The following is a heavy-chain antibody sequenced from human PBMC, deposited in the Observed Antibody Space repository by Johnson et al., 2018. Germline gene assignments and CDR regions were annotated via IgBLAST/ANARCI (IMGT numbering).Heavy chain of an antibody. V-gene: IGHV3-53*01. J-gene: IGHJ6*02. CDR2: IYRGGRT. D-gene: IGHD2-2*02. Sequence: VQLVESGGGLIQPGGSLRLSCAASGFTVRSNYMTWVRQSPGKGLEWGSVIYRGGRTYYADSVKGRFTVSRDNSKNTLYLQMHSLRAEDTAVYYCARGIALPVDIIHYYYGMDVWCQGTTVTVS. CDR1: GFTVRSNY. CDR3: ARGIALPVDIIHYYYGMDV.